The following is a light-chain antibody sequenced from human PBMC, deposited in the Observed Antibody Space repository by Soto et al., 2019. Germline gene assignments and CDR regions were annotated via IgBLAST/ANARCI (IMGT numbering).Light chain of an antibody. Sequence: DIVMTQSPDSLAVSLGERATINCKSSQSVLCHSNDKNYLAWYQQKPGQTPKLLIYWASTRESGVPDRFSGSVSGTDFTLTISSLQAEDVAVYYCQQHCSTPYTFGQGTKLEIK. CDR1: QSVLCHSNDKNY. CDR2: WAS. CDR3: QQHCSTPYT. J-gene: IGKJ2*01. V-gene: IGKV4-1*01.